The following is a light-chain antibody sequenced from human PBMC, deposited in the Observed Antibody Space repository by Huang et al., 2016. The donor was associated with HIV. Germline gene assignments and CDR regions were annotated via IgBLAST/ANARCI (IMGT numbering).Light chain of an antibody. CDR3: QKYHSAPFT. CDR2: AAS. J-gene: IGKJ3*01. V-gene: IGKV1-27*01. CDR1: QGIANY. Sequence: DIQMTQSPSSLPASVGDRVTITCRASQGIANYLAWYQQKPGKVPKLLIYAASTFQSGVPSRFSGSGSGTDFTLTISSLQPEDVATYYCQKYHSAPFTFGPGTKVDIK.